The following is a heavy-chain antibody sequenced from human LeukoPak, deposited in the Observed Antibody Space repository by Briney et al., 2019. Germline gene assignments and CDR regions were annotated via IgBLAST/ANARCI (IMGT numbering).Heavy chain of an antibody. CDR2: ISGSDGRT. Sequence: GGSLRLSCAAPGFTFSSYAMSWVRQVPGKGLEWVSVISGSDGRTYYADSVKGRFTISRDNSKNTLYLQMNSLRAEDTAVYYCAKGELRLDYWGQGTLVTVSS. V-gene: IGHV3-23*01. J-gene: IGHJ4*02. CDR3: AKGELRLDY. D-gene: IGHD4-17*01. CDR1: GFTFSSYA.